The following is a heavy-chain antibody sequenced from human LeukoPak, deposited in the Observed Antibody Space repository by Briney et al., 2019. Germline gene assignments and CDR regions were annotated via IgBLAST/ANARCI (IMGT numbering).Heavy chain of an antibody. CDR3: ATDSYVSGSYYRLFY. J-gene: IGHJ4*02. CDR1: GFTFGTYW. D-gene: IGHD3-10*01. CDR2: INSDGGTT. V-gene: IGHV3-74*01. Sequence: PGGSLRLSCGASGFTFGTYWMHWVRQAPGKGLVWVSGINSDGGTTTYADSVKGRFTISRDNAKNTLYLQMNNLRAEDTAIYYRATDSYVSGSYYRLFYWGQGTLVTVSS.